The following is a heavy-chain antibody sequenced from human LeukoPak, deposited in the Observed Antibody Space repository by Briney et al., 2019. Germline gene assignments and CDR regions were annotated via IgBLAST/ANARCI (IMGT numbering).Heavy chain of an antibody. D-gene: IGHD4/OR15-4a*01. CDR3: ARGMYLVLLDY. J-gene: IGHJ4*02. V-gene: IGHV4-34*01. Sequence: KPSETLSLTCAVYGGSFSGYYWSWIRQPPGKGLEWIGEINHSGSTNYNPSLKSRVTISVDTSKNQFSLKLSSVTAADTAVYYCARGMYLVLLDYWGQGTLVTVSS. CDR2: INHSGST. CDR1: GGSFSGYY.